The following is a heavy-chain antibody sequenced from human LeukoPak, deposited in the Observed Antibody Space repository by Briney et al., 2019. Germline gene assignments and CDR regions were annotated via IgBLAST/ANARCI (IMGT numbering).Heavy chain of an antibody. CDR1: GGSFSGYY. V-gene: IGHV4-34*01. J-gene: IGHJ4*02. Sequence: ASETLSLTCAVYGGSFSGYYWSWIRQPPGKGLEWIGEINHSGSTNYNPSLKSRVTISVDTSKNQFSLKLSSVTAADTAVYYCARGTPLTYSSGWYILFDYWGQGTLVTVSS. CDR3: ARGTPLTYSSGWYILFDY. CDR2: INHSGST. D-gene: IGHD6-19*01.